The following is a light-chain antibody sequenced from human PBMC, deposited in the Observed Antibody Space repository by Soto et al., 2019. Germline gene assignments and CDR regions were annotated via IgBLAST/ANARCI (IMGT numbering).Light chain of an antibody. V-gene: IGKV3-20*01. CDR1: QSVSSDS. J-gene: IGKJ1*01. Sequence: EIVLTQSPGTLSLSPGERAILSCRASQSVSSDSLAWYRQKHGQAPRLLVYDASSRATGIPDRFSGSGSGTDFTLTISRLEPEDFAVYYCQQYGSAPRTFGQGTKVEIK. CDR2: DAS. CDR3: QQYGSAPRT.